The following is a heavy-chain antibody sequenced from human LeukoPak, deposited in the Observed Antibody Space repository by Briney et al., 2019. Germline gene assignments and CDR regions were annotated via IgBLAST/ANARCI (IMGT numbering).Heavy chain of an antibody. Sequence: GGSLRLSCEAFGFAFRSYWMTWVRQAPGKGLEWVSYISSSSSTIYYADSVKGRFTISRDNAKNSLYLQMNSLRAEDTAVYYCASDSTQTYYYDSSGYYSGYWGQGTLVTVSS. CDR3: ASDSTQTYYYDSSGYYSGY. V-gene: IGHV3-48*01. D-gene: IGHD3-22*01. CDR2: ISSSSSTI. CDR1: GFAFRSYW. J-gene: IGHJ4*02.